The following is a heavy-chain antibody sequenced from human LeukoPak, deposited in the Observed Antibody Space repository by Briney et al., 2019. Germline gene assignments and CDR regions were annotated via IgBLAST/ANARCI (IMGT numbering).Heavy chain of an antibody. J-gene: IGHJ3*02. Sequence: NPSETLSLTCTVSGGSISSNSDYWGWIRQPPGKGLEWIGRIDYSGSMYDNPSLESRVTIAVDMSKNQFSLKLTAVTAADTAVYYCARSSDTVMVEDAFDIWGQGTMVTVSS. V-gene: IGHV4-39*07. CDR3: ARSSDTVMVEDAFDI. D-gene: IGHD4/OR15-4a*01. CDR1: GGSISSNSDY. CDR2: IDYSGSM.